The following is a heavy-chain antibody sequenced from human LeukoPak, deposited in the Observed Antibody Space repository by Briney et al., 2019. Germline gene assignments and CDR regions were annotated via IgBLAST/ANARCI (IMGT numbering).Heavy chain of an antibody. CDR1: GGSISSSSYY. CDR2: IYYSGST. V-gene: IGHV4-39*01. J-gene: IGHJ5*02. Sequence: SETLSLTCTVSGGSISSSSYYWGWIRQPPGKGLEWIGSIYYSGSTYYNPSLKSRVTISVDTSKNQFSLKLSSVTAADTAVYYCARLRSTYYDILTGFDGCFPWSPWGQGTLVTVSS. D-gene: IGHD3-9*01. CDR3: ARLRSTYYDILTGFDGCFPWSP.